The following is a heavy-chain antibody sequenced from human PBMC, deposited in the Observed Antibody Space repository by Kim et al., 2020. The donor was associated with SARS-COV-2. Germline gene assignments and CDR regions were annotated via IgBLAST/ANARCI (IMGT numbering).Heavy chain of an antibody. Sequence: SETLSLTCTVSGGSISSSYWSWIRQPPGKPLEWIGHIYYSGSTNYNPSLKSRVTISLEKSKNQFSLNLSSVTAADTAVYYCPRENYYGSGKFDPWGQGTL. V-gene: IGHV4-59*01. CDR3: PRENYYGSGKFDP. D-gene: IGHD3-10*01. CDR1: GGSISSSY. J-gene: IGHJ5*02. CDR2: IYYSGST.